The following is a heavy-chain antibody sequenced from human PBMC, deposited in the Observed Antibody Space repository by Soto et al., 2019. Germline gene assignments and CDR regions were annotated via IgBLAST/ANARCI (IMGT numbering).Heavy chain of an antibody. CDR2: ISGSGGST. J-gene: IGHJ6*02. Sequence: GGSLRLSCAASGFTFSSYAMSWVRQAPGKGLEWVSAISGSGGSTYYADSVKGRFTISRDNSKNTPYLQMNSLRAEDTAVYYCAKASSSSVVYYYYGMDVWGQGTKVTVSS. V-gene: IGHV3-23*01. D-gene: IGHD6-6*01. CDR1: GFTFSSYA. CDR3: AKASSSSVVYYYYGMDV.